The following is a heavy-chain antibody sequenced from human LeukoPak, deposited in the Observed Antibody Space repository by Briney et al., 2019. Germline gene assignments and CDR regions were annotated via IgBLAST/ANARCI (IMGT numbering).Heavy chain of an antibody. J-gene: IGHJ6*03. CDR3: ARRARLTSYYYMDV. D-gene: IGHD4-11*01. CDR2: MNPNSGNT. Sequence: ASVKVSCKASGYTFTSYDINWVRQATGQGLEWMGWMNPNSGNTGYAQKFQGRVTMTRNTSISTAYMELSSLRSEDTAVYYCARRARLTSYYYMDVWGKGTTVTVSS. CDR1: GYTFTSYD. V-gene: IGHV1-8*01.